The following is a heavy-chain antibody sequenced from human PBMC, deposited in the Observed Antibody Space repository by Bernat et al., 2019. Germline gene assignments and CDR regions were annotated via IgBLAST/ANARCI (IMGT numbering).Heavy chain of an antibody. CDR3: ARISDYGGYLDY. J-gene: IGHJ4*02. V-gene: IGHV2-26*01. CDR1: GFSLSNARMG. CDR2: IFSNDEK. D-gene: IGHD4-23*01. Sequence: QVTLKESGPVLVKPTETLTLTCTVSGFSLSNARMGVSWIRQPPGKALEWLAHIFSNDEKSYSTSLKSRLTISKDTSKSQVVLTMTNMDPVDTATYYCARISDYGGYLDYWGQGTLVTVSS.